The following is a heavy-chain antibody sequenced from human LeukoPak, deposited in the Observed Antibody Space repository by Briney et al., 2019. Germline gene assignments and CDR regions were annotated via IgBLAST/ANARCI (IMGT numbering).Heavy chain of an antibody. CDR1: GFTFSSYG. D-gene: IGHD2-2*01. J-gene: IGHJ5*02. Sequence: QSGGSLRLSCAASGFTFSSYGMHWVRQAPGKGLEWVAFIRYDGSNKYYADSVKGRFTISRDNAKSSLYLQMNSLRAEDTAVYYCARVNAYQLLSAWFDPWGQGTLVTVSS. CDR3: ARVNAYQLLSAWFDP. V-gene: IGHV3-30*02. CDR2: IRYDGSNK.